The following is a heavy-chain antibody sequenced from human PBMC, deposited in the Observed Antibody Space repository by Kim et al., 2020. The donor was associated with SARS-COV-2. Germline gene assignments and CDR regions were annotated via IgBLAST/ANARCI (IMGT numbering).Heavy chain of an antibody. CDR2: IYYSGST. CDR1: GGSTSSGAYY. D-gene: IGHD5-12*01. V-gene: IGHV4-31*03. CDR3: ARGDGYKKHWDY. J-gene: IGHJ4*02. Sequence: SETLSLTCTVSGGSTSSGAYYWTWIRQHPGKGLEWIGYIYYSGSTYYNPSLKSRVTISVDTSKNQFSLKLSSVTAADTAVYYCARGDGYKKHWDYWGQGTLVTVSS.